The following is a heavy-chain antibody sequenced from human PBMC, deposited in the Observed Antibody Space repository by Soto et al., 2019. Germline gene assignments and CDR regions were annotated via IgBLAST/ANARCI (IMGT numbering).Heavy chain of an antibody. Sequence: SVKVSCKASGGTFSSYAISWVRQAPGQGLEWMGGIIPIFGTANYAQKFQGRVTITADESTSTAYMELSSLRSEDTAVYYCARNRRYYYGSGSYYTYYGMDVWGQGTTVTVSS. J-gene: IGHJ6*02. CDR2: IIPIFGTA. D-gene: IGHD3-10*01. V-gene: IGHV1-69*13. CDR3: ARNRRYYYGSGSYYTYYGMDV. CDR1: GGTFSSYA.